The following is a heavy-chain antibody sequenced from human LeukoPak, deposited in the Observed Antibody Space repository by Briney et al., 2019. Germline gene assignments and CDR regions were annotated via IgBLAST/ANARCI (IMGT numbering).Heavy chain of an antibody. D-gene: IGHD2-2*01. CDR1: GFTFSDYY. CDR3: ARKYCSSTSCLFDY. V-gene: IGHV3-11*06. J-gene: IGHJ4*02. Sequence: GGSLRLSCAASGFTFSDYYMSWIRQAPGKGLEWVSYISSSSSYTNYADSVKGRFTISRDNAKNSLYLQMSSLRAEDTAVYYCARKYCSSTSCLFDYWGQGTLVTVSS. CDR2: ISSSSSYT.